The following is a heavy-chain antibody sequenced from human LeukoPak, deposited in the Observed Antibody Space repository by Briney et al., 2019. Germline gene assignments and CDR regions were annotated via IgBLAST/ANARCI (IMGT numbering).Heavy chain of an antibody. CDR1: GFTFSSYN. J-gene: IGHJ4*02. Sequence: GGSLRLSCAASGFTFSSYNMNWARQAPGKGLEWVSSISSSTNSIYYADSVKGRFTISRDNAKNSLYLQMNSLRAEDTAFYYCARERGYTYGYADYWGQGTLVTVSS. D-gene: IGHD5-18*01. CDR2: ISSSTNSI. V-gene: IGHV3-21*04. CDR3: ARERGYTYGYADY.